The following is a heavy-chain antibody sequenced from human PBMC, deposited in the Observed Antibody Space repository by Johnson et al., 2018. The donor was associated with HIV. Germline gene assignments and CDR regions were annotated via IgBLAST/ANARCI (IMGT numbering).Heavy chain of an antibody. Sequence: VQLVESGGGLVQPGRSLRLSCAASGFTFTSYAMHWIRQAPGKGLEWVALVSYDGSNIHYADSVKGRFTISRDNSKNTLYLQMNSLRAEDMAVYYCARKVVTADDAFDIWGQGTMVTVSS. J-gene: IGHJ3*02. CDR3: ARKVVTADDAFDI. D-gene: IGHD2-21*02. CDR1: GFTFTSYA. V-gene: IGHV3-30*04. CDR2: VSYDGSNI.